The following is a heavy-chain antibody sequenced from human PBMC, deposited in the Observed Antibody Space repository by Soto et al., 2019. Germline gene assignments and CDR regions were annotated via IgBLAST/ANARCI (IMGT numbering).Heavy chain of an antibody. CDR1: GLTLGNYW. Sequence: PGGSLRLSCLASGLTLGNYWMSWVRQAPGKGLEWVANIKEDGSQQYYVDSVKGRFTISRDNAESSLYLQMNSLRDEDTAVYFCARDFGHGYYLDYWGRGTLVTVSS. V-gene: IGHV3-7*01. J-gene: IGHJ4*02. CDR2: IKEDGSQQ. CDR3: ARDFGHGYYLDY. D-gene: IGHD3-3*01.